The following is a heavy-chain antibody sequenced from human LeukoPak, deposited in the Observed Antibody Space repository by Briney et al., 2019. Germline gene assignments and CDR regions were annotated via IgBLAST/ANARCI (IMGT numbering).Heavy chain of an antibody. CDR2: ISAYSGHT. CDR1: GYTFSGYG. Sequence: GASVKVSCKASGYTFSGYGVSWVRQAPGQGPEWMGWISAYSGHTSNAQKFQGRVTLTADTSTSTAYMELKSLRSDDTAVYFCARGAVVGAPFQHWGQGTLVIVSS. J-gene: IGHJ1*01. D-gene: IGHD1-26*01. CDR3: ARGAVVGAPFQH. V-gene: IGHV1-18*01.